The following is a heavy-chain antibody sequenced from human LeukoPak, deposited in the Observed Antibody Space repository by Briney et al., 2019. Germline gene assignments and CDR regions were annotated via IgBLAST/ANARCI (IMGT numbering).Heavy chain of an antibody. CDR1: GFIFKNYA. Sequence: GGSPRLSCAASGFIFKNYAMSWVRQAPGKGLGWVSIISGTSDTTRYGDSVRGRFTTSRDNPRNTLYLQMNSLRVDDTAVYYCAKADATIGGAFDIWGQGTMVTVSS. V-gene: IGHV3-23*01. J-gene: IGHJ3*02. CDR2: ISGTSDTT. CDR3: AKADATIGGAFDI. D-gene: IGHD3-3*01.